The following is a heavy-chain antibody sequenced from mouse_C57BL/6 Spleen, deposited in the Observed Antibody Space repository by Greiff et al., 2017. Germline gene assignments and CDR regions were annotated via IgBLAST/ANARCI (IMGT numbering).Heavy chain of an antibody. J-gene: IGHJ1*03. V-gene: IGHV5-17*01. D-gene: IGHD2-4*01. CDR3: ARGDDYGWYFDV. Sequence: VQLKESGGGLVKPGGSLKLSCAASGFTFSDYGMHWVRQAPEKGLEWVAYISSGSSTIYYADTVKGRFTISRDNAKNTLFLQMTSLRSEDTAMYYCARGDDYGWYFDVWGTGTTVTVSS. CDR1: GFTFSDYG. CDR2: ISSGSSTI.